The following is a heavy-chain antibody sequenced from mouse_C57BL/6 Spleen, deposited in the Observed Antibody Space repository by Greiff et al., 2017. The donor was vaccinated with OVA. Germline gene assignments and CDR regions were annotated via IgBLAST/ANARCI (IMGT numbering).Heavy chain of an antibody. CDR1: GYTFTSYG. V-gene: IGHV1-81*01. CDR3: AIYYGNYGYFDV. J-gene: IGHJ1*03. D-gene: IGHD2-1*01. Sequence: VQLQQSGAELARPGASVKLSCKASGYTFTSYGITWVKQRTGQGLEWIGEIYPRSGNTYYNETFKGKATLTADKSSSIAYMELRSLTSEDSAVDFCAIYYGNYGYFDVWGTGTTVTVSS. CDR2: IYPRSGNT.